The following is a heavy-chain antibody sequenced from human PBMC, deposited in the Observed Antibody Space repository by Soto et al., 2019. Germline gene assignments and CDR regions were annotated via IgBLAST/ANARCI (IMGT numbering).Heavy chain of an antibody. CDR2: KWNDGSKE. CDR3: ARGYLVGSGSVLDY. CDR1: GFTFSSFG. D-gene: IGHD3-10*01. Sequence: QIQLVESGGGVVQPGRSLRLSCAASGFTFSSFGMHWVRQAPGKGLEWVAVKWNDGSKEYYVDSVKGRFTISRDNSKNTLSLHMNSRRAEDTGVYYCARGYLVGSGSVLDYWGQGTLVTVSS. J-gene: IGHJ4*02. V-gene: IGHV3-33*01.